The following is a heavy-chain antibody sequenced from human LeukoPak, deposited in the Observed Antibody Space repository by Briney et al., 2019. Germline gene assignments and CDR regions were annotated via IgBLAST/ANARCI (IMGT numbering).Heavy chain of an antibody. CDR1: GFTFSSYA. Sequence: GGSLRLSCAASGFTFSSYAMSWVRQAPGKGLEWGSAISGSGGSTYYADSVKGRFTISRDNSKNTLYLQMNSLRAEDTAVYYCAKDRDSSSWYPLYYYFDYWGQGTLVTVSS. D-gene: IGHD6-13*01. J-gene: IGHJ4*02. CDR2: ISGSGGST. CDR3: AKDRDSSSWYPLYYYFDY. V-gene: IGHV3-23*01.